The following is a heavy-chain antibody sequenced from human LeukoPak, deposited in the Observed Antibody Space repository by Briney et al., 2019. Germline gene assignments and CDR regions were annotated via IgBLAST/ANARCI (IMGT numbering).Heavy chain of an antibody. CDR3: ARGGGKGSFDY. Sequence: GGSLRLSCAATGFTFSSYWMSWVRQAPGKGLEWVANIKQDGSEKYYVDSVKGRFTISRDNAKNSLYLQMNSLRAEDTAVYYCARGGGKGSFDYWGQGTLVTVSS. J-gene: IGHJ4*02. CDR1: GFTFSSYW. V-gene: IGHV3-7*01. CDR2: IKQDGSEK.